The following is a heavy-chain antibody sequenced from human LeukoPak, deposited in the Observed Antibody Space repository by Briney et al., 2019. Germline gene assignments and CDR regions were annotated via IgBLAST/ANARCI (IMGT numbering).Heavy chain of an antibody. CDR2: IKEDGTYT. J-gene: IGHJ4*02. CDR3: ARDFDMGITPGDDFDF. V-gene: IGHV3-74*01. D-gene: IGHD3-9*01. CDR1: GFSFSKYW. Sequence: PGGSLRLSCAASGFSFSKYWMHWVRQTPGEGLVWVARIKEDGTYTSYADSVKGRFTISRDNARNTVSLQMNSLRAEDTAVYYCARDFDMGITPGDDFDFWGQGTLVTVSS.